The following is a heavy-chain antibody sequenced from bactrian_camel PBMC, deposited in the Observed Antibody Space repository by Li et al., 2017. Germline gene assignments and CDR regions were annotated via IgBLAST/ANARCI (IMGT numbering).Heavy chain of an antibody. CDR2: IYTPRDDL. Sequence: HVQLVESGGGSVQAGGSLRLSCAASGYTASTACMGWFRQSFGKEREGIARIYTPRDDLFYANSVKGRFTISKDNAKNTLYLEMTALKPEDSSVYICAADLVPSGGFCYDTSQLHFFNYRGRGTQVTVS. CDR1: GYTASTAC. J-gene: IGHJ4*01. V-gene: IGHV3S6*01. D-gene: IGHD3*01. CDR3: AADLVPSGGFCYDTSQLHFFNY.